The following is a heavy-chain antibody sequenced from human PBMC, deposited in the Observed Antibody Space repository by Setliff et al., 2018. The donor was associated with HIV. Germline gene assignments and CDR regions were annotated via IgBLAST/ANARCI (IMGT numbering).Heavy chain of an antibody. D-gene: IGHD1-26*01. CDR2: ISSSSSTI. J-gene: IGHJ6*03. CDR3: ARVSELLAYYMDV. Sequence: GESLKISCAASGFTFSSYSMNWVRQAPGKGLEWVSYISSSSSTIYYADSVKGRFTISRDNAKNSLYLQMNSLRAEDTAVYYCARVSELLAYYMDVWGKGTTVTVSS. V-gene: IGHV3-48*01. CDR1: GFTFSSYS.